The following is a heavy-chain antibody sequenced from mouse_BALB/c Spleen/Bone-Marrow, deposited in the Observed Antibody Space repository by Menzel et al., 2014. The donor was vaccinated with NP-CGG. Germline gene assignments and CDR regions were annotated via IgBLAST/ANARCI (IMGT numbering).Heavy chain of an antibody. J-gene: IGHJ2*01. CDR3: ARPDYYGYLNY. D-gene: IGHD1-1*01. CDR2: INPDSRTI. V-gene: IGHV4-1*02. Sequence: EVQGVESGGGLVQPGGSLKLSCAASGFDFNRYWMSWVRQAPGKGLEWIGEINPDSRTINYSPSLKDKFIISRDNAKNTLYLRLNKVRSEDTALYYCARPDYYGYLNYWGQGTTLTVSS. CDR1: GFDFNRYW.